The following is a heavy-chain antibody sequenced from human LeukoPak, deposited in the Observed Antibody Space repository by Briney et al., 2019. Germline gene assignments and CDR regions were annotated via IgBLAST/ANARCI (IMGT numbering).Heavy chain of an antibody. V-gene: IGHV3-48*01. CDR2: ISSSSSTI. CDR3: ARGKPAYGDYLTTFDY. Sequence: GRSLTLSCAASGFTFSSYSMNWVRQAPGKGLEWVSYISSSSSTIYYADSVKGRFTISRDNAKNSLYLQMNSLRAEDTAVYYCARGKPAYGDYLTTFDYWGQGTLVTVSS. D-gene: IGHD4-17*01. J-gene: IGHJ4*02. CDR1: GFTFSSYS.